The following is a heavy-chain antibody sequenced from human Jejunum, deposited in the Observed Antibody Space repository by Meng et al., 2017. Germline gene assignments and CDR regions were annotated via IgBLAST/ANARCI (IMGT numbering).Heavy chain of an antibody. V-gene: IGHV3-11*01. J-gene: IGHJ6*02. CDR1: GFTLSDYY. Sequence: QVQLVESGGGLVQPGGSLRLSCAASGFTLSDYYMSWIRQAPGKGLECVSYIGSSGTPIYYANSVEGRFTISRDSAKKSLYLQMNSLRVEDTAVYYCARVFLQRSPSYYSFYFYGMDIWGQGTTVTVSS. D-gene: IGHD6-25*01. CDR3: ARVFLQRSPSYYSFYFYGMDI. CDR2: IGSSGTPI.